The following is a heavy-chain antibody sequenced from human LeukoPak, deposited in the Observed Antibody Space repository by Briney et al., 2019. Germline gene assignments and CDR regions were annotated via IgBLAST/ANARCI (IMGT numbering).Heavy chain of an antibody. CDR3: AKRYCSSTTCYDDRGAFDY. V-gene: IGHV4-38-2*02. Sequence: PSETLSLTCTVSGDSISSGNYWDWIRQPPGKGLEWIGSIYHSGSTYYNPSLKSRVTISVDTSKNQFSLKLSSVTAADTAVYYCAKRYCSSTTCYDDRGAFDYWGQGTLVTVSS. J-gene: IGHJ4*02. D-gene: IGHD2-2*01. CDR2: IYHSGST. CDR1: GDSISSGNY.